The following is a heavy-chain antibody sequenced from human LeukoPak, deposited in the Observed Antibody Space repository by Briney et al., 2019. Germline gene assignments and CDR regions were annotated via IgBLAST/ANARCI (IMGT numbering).Heavy chain of an antibody. V-gene: IGHV4-39*01. CDR1: GDSISSSSYY. Sequence: SETLSLTCTVSGDSISSSSYYWGWIRQPPGKGLEWIGSIHYSGSTYYNPSLKSRVTISVDTSKNQFSLKLSSVTAADTAVYYCAQTIAAAGTDYWGQGTLVTVSS. CDR3: AQTIAAAGTDY. J-gene: IGHJ4*02. CDR2: IHYSGST. D-gene: IGHD6-13*01.